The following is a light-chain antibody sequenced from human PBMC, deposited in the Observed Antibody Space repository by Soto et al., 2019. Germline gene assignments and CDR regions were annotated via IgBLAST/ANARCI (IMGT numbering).Light chain of an antibody. V-gene: IGKV1-33*01. Sequence: DIQMTQSPSSLSASVGDRVTITCQASQDISNYLNWYQQKPGKAPKLLIYDASKLETEVPSRFSGSGSGTDFTFTISSLQPEDIATYYCQQYDHLPALTFGGGTKVDIK. CDR2: DAS. CDR1: QDISNY. CDR3: QQYDHLPALT. J-gene: IGKJ4*01.